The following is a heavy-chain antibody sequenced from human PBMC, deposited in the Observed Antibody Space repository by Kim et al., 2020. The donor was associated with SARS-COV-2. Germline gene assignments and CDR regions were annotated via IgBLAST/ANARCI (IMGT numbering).Heavy chain of an antibody. D-gene: IGHD3-16*01. CDR3: ARDRGEKLSANWFDP. Sequence: SETLSLTCTVSGGSISSYYWSWIRQPPGKGLEWIGYIYYSGSTNYNPSLKSRVTISVDTSKNQFSLKLSSVTAADTAVYYCARDRGEKLSANWFDPWGQGTLVTVSS. V-gene: IGHV4-59*13. CDR2: IYYSGST. CDR1: GGSISSYY. J-gene: IGHJ5*02.